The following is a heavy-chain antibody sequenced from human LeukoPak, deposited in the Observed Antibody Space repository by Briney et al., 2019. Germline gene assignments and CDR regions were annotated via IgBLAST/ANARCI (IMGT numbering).Heavy chain of an antibody. D-gene: IGHD6-13*01. J-gene: IGHJ4*02. CDR3: VGAAADTTPRP. V-gene: IGHV3-48*01. Sequence: GGSLRLSCAASGFTFSSYSMNWVRQAPGKGLEWVSYISSSSSIIYYADSVKGRFTISRDTAKSSLYLQMNSLRAEDTAVYYCVGAAADTTPRPWGQGTLVTVSP. CDR2: ISSSSSII. CDR1: GFTFSSYS.